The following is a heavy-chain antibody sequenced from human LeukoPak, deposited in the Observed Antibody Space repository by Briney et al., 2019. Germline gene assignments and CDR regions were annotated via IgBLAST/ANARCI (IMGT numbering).Heavy chain of an antibody. J-gene: IGHJ4*02. CDR1: GYTFTSYG. Sequence: ASVKVSCKASGYTFTSYGISWVRQAPGQGLEWMGWISAYNGNTNYAQKLQGRVTMTTDTSTSTAYMELRSLRSDDTAVYYCARVFDYVWGSYRPDYWGQGTLVTVSS. V-gene: IGHV1-18*01. CDR2: ISAYNGNT. CDR3: ARVFDYVWGSYRPDY. D-gene: IGHD3-16*02.